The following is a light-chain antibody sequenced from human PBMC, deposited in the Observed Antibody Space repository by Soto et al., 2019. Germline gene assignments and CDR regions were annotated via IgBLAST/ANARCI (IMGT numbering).Light chain of an antibody. CDR1: QIFSSTY. Sequence: DIVLTQSPGTLSLSPGERATLSCRASQIFSSTYLAWYQQIPGQAPRLLIYSASRRATGIPDRCSGSGSGPDFTRTISGLEPEDSAVYYCQQYISSPLTFGQGTKLEIK. CDR2: SAS. J-gene: IGKJ2*01. CDR3: QQYISSPLT. V-gene: IGKV3-20*01.